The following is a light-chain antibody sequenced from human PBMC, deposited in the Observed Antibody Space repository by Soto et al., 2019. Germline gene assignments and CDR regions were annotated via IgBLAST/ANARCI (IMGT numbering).Light chain of an antibody. CDR1: SSDVGSYNL. V-gene: IGLV2-23*01. CDR3: CSYAGSSTYV. CDR2: EGS. Sequence: QSMLTQPAPVSGSPGQSITISCTGTSSDVGSYNLVSWYQQHPGKAPKLMIYEGSKRPSGVSNRFSGSKSGNTASLTISGLQAEDEADYYCCSYAGSSTYVFGTATKV. J-gene: IGLJ1*01.